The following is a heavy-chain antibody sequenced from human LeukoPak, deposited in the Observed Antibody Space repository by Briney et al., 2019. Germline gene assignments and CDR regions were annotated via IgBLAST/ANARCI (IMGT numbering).Heavy chain of an antibody. Sequence: GPLRLSCVASGFTFSSYSMNWVGQAPGKGLEGVSYISSSSSTIYYADSVKGRFTISRHNAKNSLYLQMNSLRAEDTAVYYCARDRYDFWSGYRAKYYFDYWGQGTLVTVFS. D-gene: IGHD3-3*01. V-gene: IGHV3-48*01. CDR1: GFTFSSYS. J-gene: IGHJ4*02. CDR3: ARDRYDFWSGYRAKYYFDY. CDR2: ISSSSSTI.